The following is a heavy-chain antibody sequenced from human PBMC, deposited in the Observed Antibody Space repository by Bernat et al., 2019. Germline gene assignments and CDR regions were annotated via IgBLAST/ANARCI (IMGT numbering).Heavy chain of an antibody. Sequence: EVQLVQSGAEVKKPGESLKISCKGSGYSFTSYWIGWVRQMPGKGLEWMGIIYPGDSDTRYSPSFQGPVTISADTSISTAYLQWSSLKASDTAMYYCARQGPGYSSSWYHLDYWGQGTLVTVSS. J-gene: IGHJ4*02. CDR3: ARQGPGYSSSWYHLDY. CDR1: GYSFTSYW. V-gene: IGHV5-51*01. CDR2: IYPGDSDT. D-gene: IGHD6-13*01.